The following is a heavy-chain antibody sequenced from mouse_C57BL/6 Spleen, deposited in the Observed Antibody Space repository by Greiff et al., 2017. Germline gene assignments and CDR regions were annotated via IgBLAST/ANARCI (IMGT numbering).Heavy chain of an antibody. CDR3: ARTYGISLYYFDY. J-gene: IGHJ2*01. D-gene: IGHD1-1*01. Sequence: QVTLKVSGPGILQPSQTLSLTCSFSGFSLRTFGMGVGWIRKPSGKGLEWLAHIWWDDEKYYNPALKSRLTISKDTSKNQVFLKIANVDTAATATYYCARTYGISLYYFDYWGQGTTLTVSS. CDR1: GFSLRTFGMG. V-gene: IGHV8-8*01. CDR2: IWWDDEK.